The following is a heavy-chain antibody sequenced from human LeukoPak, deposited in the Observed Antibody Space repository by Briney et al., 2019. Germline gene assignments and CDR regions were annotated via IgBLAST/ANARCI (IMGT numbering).Heavy chain of an antibody. CDR1: GFTFSSYE. CDR3: ARAWPMVRGVIDY. V-gene: IGHV3-21*01. D-gene: IGHD3-10*01. J-gene: IGHJ4*02. CDR2: ISSSSSYI. Sequence: PGGSLRLTCAASGFTFSSYEMNWVRQAPGKGLEWVSSISSSSSYIYYADSVKGRFTISRDNAKNSLYLQMNSLRAEDTAVYYCARAWPMVRGVIDYWGQGTLVTVSS.